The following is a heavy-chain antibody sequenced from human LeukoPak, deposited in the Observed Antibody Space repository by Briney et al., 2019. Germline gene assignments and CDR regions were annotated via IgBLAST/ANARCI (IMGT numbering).Heavy chain of an antibody. V-gene: IGHV3-11*06. Sequence: GGSLRLSCAASGFPFTSGFTFSDYYMSWIRQAPGRGLEWVSYISSTSTYTNYADSVKGRFTISRDNANNSVYLQMNSLRADDTAIYYCARGGTGAFDYWGQGTLVTVSS. CDR3: ARGGTGAFDY. J-gene: IGHJ4*02. CDR1: GFPFTSGFTFSDYY. D-gene: IGHD2-8*02. CDR2: ISSTSTYT.